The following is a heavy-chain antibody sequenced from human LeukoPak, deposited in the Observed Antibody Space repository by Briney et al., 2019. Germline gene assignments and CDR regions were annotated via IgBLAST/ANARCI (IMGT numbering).Heavy chain of an antibody. CDR2: INPSGGST. Sequence: ASVKVSCKASGYTFTSYYMHWVRQAPGQGLEWMGIINPSGGSTSYAQKFQGRVTMTRDTSTSTVYMELSSLRSEDTAVYYCARTLRAHCGGDCYAQFFDPWGQGTPVTVSS. CDR1: GYTFTSYY. J-gene: IGHJ5*02. V-gene: IGHV1-46*01. CDR3: ARTLRAHCGGDCYAQFFDP. D-gene: IGHD2-21*02.